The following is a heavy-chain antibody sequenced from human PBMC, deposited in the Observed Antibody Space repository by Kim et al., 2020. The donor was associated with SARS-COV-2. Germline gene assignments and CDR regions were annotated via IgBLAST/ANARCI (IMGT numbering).Heavy chain of an antibody. D-gene: IGHD3-10*01. Sequence: SETLSLTCTVSGGSISSYHWSWIRQPPGKGLEWIGYIYYSVTTNYNPSLKSRVTISVDTSKNQFSLKLSSVTAADTAVYYCARGPAMARYCFAPWGQGTL. V-gene: IGHV4-59*01. CDR2: IYYSVTT. CDR1: GGSISSYH. CDR3: ARGPAMARYCFAP. J-gene: IGHJ5*02.